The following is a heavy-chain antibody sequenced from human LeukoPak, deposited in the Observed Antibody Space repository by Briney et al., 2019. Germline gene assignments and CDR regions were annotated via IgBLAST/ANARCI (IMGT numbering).Heavy chain of an antibody. CDR3: ARIGPGSYVDAFDI. J-gene: IGHJ3*02. CDR2: ISAYNGNT. Sequence: ASVKVSCTASGYTFTSYGISWVRQAPGQGLEWMGWISAYNGNTNYAQKLQGRFTMTTDTSTSTAYMELSSLRADDTAVYYCARIGPGSYVDAFDIWGQGTMVTVSS. CDR1: GYTFTSYG. V-gene: IGHV1-18*01. D-gene: IGHD1-26*01.